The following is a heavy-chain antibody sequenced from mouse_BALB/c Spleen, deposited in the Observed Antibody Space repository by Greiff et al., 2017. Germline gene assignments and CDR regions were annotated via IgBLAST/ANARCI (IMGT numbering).Heavy chain of an antibody. CDR1: GFTFSSFG. D-gene: IGHD2-1*01. J-gene: IGHJ4*01. Sequence: EVQRVESGGGLVQPGGSRKLSCAASGFTFSSFGMHWVRQAPEKGLEWVAYISSGSSTIYYADTVKGRFTISRDNPKNTLFLQMTSLRSEDTAMYYCARNGKRAMDYWGQGTSVTVSS. CDR3: ARNGKRAMDY. V-gene: IGHV5-17*02. CDR2: ISSGSSTI.